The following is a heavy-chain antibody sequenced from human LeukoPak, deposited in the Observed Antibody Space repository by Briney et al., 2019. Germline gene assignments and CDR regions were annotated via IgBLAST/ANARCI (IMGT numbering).Heavy chain of an antibody. D-gene: IGHD3-3*01. CDR1: GYTFTSYG. CDR2: INPSSGGT. CDR3: ARAYYDFWSGYFQDAFDI. Sequence: GASVKVSCKASGYTFTSYGISWVRQAPGQGLEWMGWINPSSGGTNYAQKFQGRVTMTRDTSISTAYMELSRLRSDDTAVYYCARAYYDFWSGYFQDAFDIWGQGTMVTVSS. V-gene: IGHV1-2*02. J-gene: IGHJ3*02.